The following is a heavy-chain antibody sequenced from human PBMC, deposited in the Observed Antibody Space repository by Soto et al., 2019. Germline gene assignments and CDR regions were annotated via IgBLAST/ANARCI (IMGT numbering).Heavy chain of an antibody. CDR3: AAARPPGHGFPPYYLNY. D-gene: IGHD5-12*01. Sequence: DVQLLESGGLVQPGGSLRLSCAAAGFTFDSYAMTWVRQAPGKGLEWVSTISAGGGSTYYADSVKGRLTISRDNSKTTVYLHLGSLRAEDTAVYFCAAARPPGHGFPPYYLNYWGLGTLVTVSS. CDR2: ISAGGGST. V-gene: IGHV3-23*01. CDR1: GFTFDSYA. J-gene: IGHJ4*02.